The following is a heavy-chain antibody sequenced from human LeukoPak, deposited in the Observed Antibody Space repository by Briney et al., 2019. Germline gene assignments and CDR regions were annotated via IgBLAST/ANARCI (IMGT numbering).Heavy chain of an antibody. J-gene: IGHJ3*02. CDR1: GYTFTSYA. Sequence: ASVKVSCKASGYTFTSYAMNWVRQAPGQGLEWMGWISAYNGNTNYAQKLQGRVTMTTDTSTSTAYMELRSLRSDDTAVYYCARDMEYSSSRDAFDIWGQGTMVTVSS. CDR3: ARDMEYSSSRDAFDI. D-gene: IGHD6-6*01. CDR2: ISAYNGNT. V-gene: IGHV1-18*01.